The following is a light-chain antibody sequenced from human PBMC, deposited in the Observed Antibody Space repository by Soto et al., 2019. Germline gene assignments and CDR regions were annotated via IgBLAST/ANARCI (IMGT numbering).Light chain of an antibody. J-gene: IGKJ1*01. CDR3: QQYNTYWS. CDR1: QSINNW. CDR2: KAS. V-gene: IGKV1-5*03. Sequence: DIQMTQSPSTLSASVGDRVTITCRASQSINNWLVWYQQKPGKAPKVLIYKASSLESGVPSRFSGSGSGTDFTLTISSLHPDDCATYYCQQYNTYWSCGQGTKVEIK.